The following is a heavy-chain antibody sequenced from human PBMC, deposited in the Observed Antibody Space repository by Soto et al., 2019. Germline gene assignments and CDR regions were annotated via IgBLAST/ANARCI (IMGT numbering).Heavy chain of an antibody. CDR1: GGTFSSYA. D-gene: IGHD5-18*01. V-gene: IGHV1-69*13. CDR3: ASSRPHGYSYGNTFDY. J-gene: IGHJ4*02. Sequence: RASVKVSCEASGGTFSSYAISWVLQAPGQGLEWMGGIIPIFGTANYAQKFQGRVTITADESTSTAYMELSSLRSEDTAVYYCASSRPHGYSYGNTFDYWGQGTLVTVSS. CDR2: IIPIFGTA.